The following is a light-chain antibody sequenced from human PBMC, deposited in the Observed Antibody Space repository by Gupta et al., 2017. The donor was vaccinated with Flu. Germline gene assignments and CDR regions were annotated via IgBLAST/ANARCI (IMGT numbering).Light chain of an antibody. V-gene: IGKV1-39*01. Sequence: VQMTHSPSSLSTYVGDRVTITCRASQDISSYLNWYQQKPGKAPKLLMYAASSLQSGVPSRFSGSGSGTDFTLTISSLQPEDFATYYCQQSYTTPWTFGQGTKVEIK. CDR1: QDISSY. CDR3: QQSYTTPWT. CDR2: AAS. J-gene: IGKJ1*01.